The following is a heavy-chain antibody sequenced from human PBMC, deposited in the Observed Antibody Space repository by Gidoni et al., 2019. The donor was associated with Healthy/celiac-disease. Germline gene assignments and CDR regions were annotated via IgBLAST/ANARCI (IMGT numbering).Heavy chain of an antibody. V-gene: IGHV1-3*01. CDR2: INAGNGNT. J-gene: IGHJ6*03. CDR3: ARDQRGGYFDWSNYYYYYMDV. Sequence: QVQLVQSGAEVKKPGASVKVSCKASGYTFTSYAMHWVRQAPGQRLEWMGWINAGNGNTKYSQKFQGRVTITRDTSASTAYMELSSLRSEDTAVYYCARDQRGGYFDWSNYYYYYMDVWGKGTTVTVSS. CDR1: GYTFTSYA. D-gene: IGHD3-9*01.